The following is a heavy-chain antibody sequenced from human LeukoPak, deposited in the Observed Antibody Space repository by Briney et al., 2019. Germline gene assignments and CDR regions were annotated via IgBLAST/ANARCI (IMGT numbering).Heavy chain of an antibody. Sequence: GGSLRLSCAASGFTFSSYSMDWVRQAPGKGLEWVSYISSSSSTIYYADSVKGRFTISRDNAKNSLYLQMNSLRDEDTAAYYCASHIVVVTAALDVWGQGTTVTVSS. V-gene: IGHV3-48*02. J-gene: IGHJ6*02. CDR3: ASHIVVVTAALDV. CDR1: GFTFSSYS. CDR2: ISSSSSTI. D-gene: IGHD2-21*02.